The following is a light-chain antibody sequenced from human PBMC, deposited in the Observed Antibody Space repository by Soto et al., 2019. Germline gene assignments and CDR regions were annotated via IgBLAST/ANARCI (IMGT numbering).Light chain of an antibody. Sequence: EIVMTQSPATLSVSPGERATLSCRASQSVSSNLAWYQQKPGQAPRLLIYGASTRATGIPARFIGSGSGTKFTLTISSLQSEDFAVYYCQHYNNWPPWTFGQGTKVEIK. CDR1: QSVSSN. CDR2: GAS. J-gene: IGKJ1*01. CDR3: QHYNNWPPWT. V-gene: IGKV3-15*01.